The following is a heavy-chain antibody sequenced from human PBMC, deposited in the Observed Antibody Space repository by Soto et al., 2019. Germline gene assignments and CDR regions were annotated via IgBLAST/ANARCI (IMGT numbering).Heavy chain of an antibody. V-gene: IGHV3-7*01. CDR1: GFIFRSYW. D-gene: IGHD2-15*01. Sequence: GGSLRLSCAASGFIFRSYWMSWVRQAPGKGLEWVANINQDGSEKYYVDSVRGGFIISRDNAENSLYLQMNSLRAEDTALYYCARDGVAAGLYLDNWGQGTLVTVSS. CDR2: INQDGSEK. CDR3: ARDGVAAGLYLDN. J-gene: IGHJ4*02.